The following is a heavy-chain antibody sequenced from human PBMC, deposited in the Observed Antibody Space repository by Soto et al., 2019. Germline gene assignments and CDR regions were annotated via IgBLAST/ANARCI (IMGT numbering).Heavy chain of an antibody. CDR3: ARQEYYYDSSGIPGNWFDP. Sequence: SETLSLTCTVSGSSISSGDYSWSWIRQPPGKGLEWIGYIYHSGSTYYNPSLKSRVTISVDRSKNQFSLKLSSVTAADTAVYYCARQEYYYDSSGIPGNWFDPWGQGALVTVSS. J-gene: IGHJ5*02. V-gene: IGHV4-30-2*01. CDR1: GSSISSGDYS. CDR2: IYHSGST. D-gene: IGHD3-22*01.